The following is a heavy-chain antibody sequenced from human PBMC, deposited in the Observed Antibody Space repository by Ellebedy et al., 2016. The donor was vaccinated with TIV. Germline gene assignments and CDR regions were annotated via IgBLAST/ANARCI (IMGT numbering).Heavy chain of an antibody. J-gene: IGHJ6*03. CDR1: AFVYGGFC. V-gene: IGHV3-21*01. CDR2: IDSSGGDT. D-gene: IGHD2-21*01. Sequence: GESLKISCAASAFVYGGFCMTWVRQAPGKGLEWVSSIDSSGGDTHYADSVTGRFTISRDNARNSLYLQMNSLRVEDTAVYYCVRFPRGAPFVDYLYYMDVWGKGTTVIVSS. CDR3: VRFPRGAPFVDYLYYMDV.